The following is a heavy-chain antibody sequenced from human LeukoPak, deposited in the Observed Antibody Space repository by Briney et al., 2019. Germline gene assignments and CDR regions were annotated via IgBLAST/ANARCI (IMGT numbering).Heavy chain of an antibody. V-gene: IGHV4-34*01. CDR3: AGARYCSSTSCYANPRARYYGMDV. D-gene: IGHD2-2*01. J-gene: IGHJ6*04. CDR1: GGSFSGYY. CDR2: INHSGST. Sequence: MPSETLSLTCAVYGGSFSGYYWSWIRQPPGKGLEWIGEINHSGSTNYNPSLKSRVTISVDTSKNQFSLKLSSATAADTAVYYCAGARYCSSTSCYANPRARYYGMDVWGKGTTVTVSS.